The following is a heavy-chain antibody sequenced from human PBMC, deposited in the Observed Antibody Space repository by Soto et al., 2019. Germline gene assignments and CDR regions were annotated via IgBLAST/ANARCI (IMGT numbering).Heavy chain of an antibody. CDR1: GLTFSDHY. V-gene: IGHV3-72*01. J-gene: IGHJ4*02. CDR3: VSLWSVTGSRDY. Sequence: EVQLVESGGGLVQPGGSLRLSCAVSGLTFSDHYMGWVRQAPGKGLDWVGRIRDRVHSYSTEYAASVKGGFTISRDDSRNSLYLQMNSLKMEDTAVFYCVSLWSVTGSRDYWGRGTLVTVSS. D-gene: IGHD1-20*01. CDR2: IRDRVHSYST.